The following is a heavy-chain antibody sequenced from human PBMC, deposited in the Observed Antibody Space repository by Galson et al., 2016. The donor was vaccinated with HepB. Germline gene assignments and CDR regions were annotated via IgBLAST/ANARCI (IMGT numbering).Heavy chain of an antibody. D-gene: IGHD5-24*01. V-gene: IGHV1-18*04. CDR1: GYPFTTNG. CDR2: ISAHNGDT. CDR3: ARDRDRSLDY. Sequence: CKASGYPFTTNGITWVRQAPGQGLEWMGWISAHNGDTNSPQKFQGRVTLTTDTSTRTAYMELRSLKSDDTAVYYCARDRDRSLDYWGQGTLVTVSS. J-gene: IGHJ4*02.